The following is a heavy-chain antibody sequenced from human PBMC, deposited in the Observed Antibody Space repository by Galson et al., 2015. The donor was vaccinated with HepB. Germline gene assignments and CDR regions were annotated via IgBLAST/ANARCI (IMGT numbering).Heavy chain of an antibody. Sequence: SLILCCAGSGFTFSSYGLHGVRQAPGNGREWIAFVPPVGTEKHYAASVQGRFTVSRDNSKNTLYLQMDTLRPEDTAIYYCAKELRVSISGILIKQYFEHWGQGTLITVSS. V-gene: IGHV3-30*02. D-gene: IGHD3-10*01. J-gene: IGHJ1*01. CDR2: VPPVGTEK. CDR3: AKELRVSISGILIKQYFEH. CDR1: GFTFSSYG.